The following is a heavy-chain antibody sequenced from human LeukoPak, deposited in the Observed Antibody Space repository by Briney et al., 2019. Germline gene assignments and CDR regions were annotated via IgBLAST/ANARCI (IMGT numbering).Heavy chain of an antibody. CDR2: ITGSGDTT. D-gene: IGHD3-10*01. J-gene: IGHJ5*02. Sequence: PGGSLRLSCAASGFIFRNYAMSWVRQAPGKGLEWVSAITGSGDTTYYADSVKGRFTISRDNSKNTLYLQMNSLRAEDTAVYYCARASVRGAHKTYNWFDPWGQGTLVTVSS. CDR3: ARASVRGAHKTYNWFDP. V-gene: IGHV3-23*01. CDR1: GFIFRNYA.